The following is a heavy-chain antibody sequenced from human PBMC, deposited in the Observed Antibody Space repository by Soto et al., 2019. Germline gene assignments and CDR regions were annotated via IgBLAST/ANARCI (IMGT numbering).Heavy chain of an antibody. J-gene: IGHJ5*02. Sequence: PSETLSLTCTVSGDSIITGGYYWGWIRQPPGKGLEWIGNIQYSGSTTYSPSLKSRVTISVDTSKNQFSLKLSSVTAADTAVYYCARAGYCSGFDCGWFDPWGQGTLVTVSS. V-gene: IGHV4-39*07. CDR1: GDSIITGGYY. D-gene: IGHD2-15*01. CDR2: IQYSGST. CDR3: ARAGYCSGFDCGWFDP.